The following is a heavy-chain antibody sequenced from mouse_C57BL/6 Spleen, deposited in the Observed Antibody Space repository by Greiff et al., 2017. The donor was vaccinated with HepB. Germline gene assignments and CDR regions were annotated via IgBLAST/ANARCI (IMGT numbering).Heavy chain of an antibody. CDR2: IHPNSGST. CDR1: GYTFTSYW. D-gene: IGHD2-5*01. V-gene: IGHV1-64*01. J-gene: IGHJ1*03. CDR3: ARGAYSNYWYFDV. Sequence: QVQLQQPGAELVKPGASVKLSCKASGYTFTSYWMHWVKQRPGQGLEWIGMIHPNSGSTNYNEKFKSKATLTVDKSASTAYMQLSSLTSEDSAVYYCARGAYSNYWYFDVWGTGTTVTVSS.